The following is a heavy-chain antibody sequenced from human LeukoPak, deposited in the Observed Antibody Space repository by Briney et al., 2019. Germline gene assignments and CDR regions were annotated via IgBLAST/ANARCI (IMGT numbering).Heavy chain of an antibody. D-gene: IGHD2-2*01. V-gene: IGHV1-2*02. CDR3: ARDMGDIVVVPANLDY. Sequence: ASVEVSCKASGYTFTGYYMHWVRQAPGQELEWMGWINPNSGGTNYAQKFQGRVTMTRDTSISTAYMELSRLRSDDTAVYYCARDMGDIVVVPANLDYWGQGTLVTVSS. CDR1: GYTFTGYY. CDR2: INPNSGGT. J-gene: IGHJ4*02.